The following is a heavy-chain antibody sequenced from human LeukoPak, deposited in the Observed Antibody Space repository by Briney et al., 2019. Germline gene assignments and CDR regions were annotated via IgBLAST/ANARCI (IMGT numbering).Heavy chain of an antibody. D-gene: IGHD2-8*02. CDR3: ARAKRTELVAFDY. J-gene: IGHJ4*02. CDR1: GFIFSDYY. V-gene: IGHV3-11*01. Sequence: GGSLRLSCAASGFIFSDYYMSWIRQAPGKGLEWVSYISSSGITIYYADSVKGRFTISRDNAKNSLYLQMNSLRAEDTAVYYCARAKRTELVAFDYWGQGTLVTVSS. CDR2: ISSSGITI.